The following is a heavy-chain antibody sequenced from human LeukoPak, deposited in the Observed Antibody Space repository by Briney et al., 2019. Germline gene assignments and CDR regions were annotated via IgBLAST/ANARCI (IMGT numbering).Heavy chain of an antibody. D-gene: IGHD2-21*01. V-gene: IGHV3-23*01. CDR2: VRAGGDYT. CDR3: AKGVIRWAFDI. CDR1: GFTFKSYA. Sequence: GGSLRLSCAASGFTFKSYAMSWVRQAPGKGLEWVSAVRAGGDYTYYADSVKGRFTISRDNSKNTLYLQMNNLRAEDTALYYCAKGVIRWAFDIWGRGTMVTVSS. J-gene: IGHJ3*02.